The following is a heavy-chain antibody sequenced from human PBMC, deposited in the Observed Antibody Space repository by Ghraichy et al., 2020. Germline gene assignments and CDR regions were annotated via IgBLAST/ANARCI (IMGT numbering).Heavy chain of an antibody. Sequence: SETLSLTCTVSGGSISSYYWSWIRQPPGKGLEWIGYIYYSGSTNYNPSLKSRVTISVDTSKNQFSLKLSSVTAADTAVYYCARHKADYYDSSGYYYPYYFDYWGQGTLVTVSS. CDR3: ARHKADYYDSSGYYYPYYFDY. CDR2: IYYSGST. CDR1: GGSISSYY. V-gene: IGHV4-59*01. J-gene: IGHJ4*02. D-gene: IGHD3-22*01.